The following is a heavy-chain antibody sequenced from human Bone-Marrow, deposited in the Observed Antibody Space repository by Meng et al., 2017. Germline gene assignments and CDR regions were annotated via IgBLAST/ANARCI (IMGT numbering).Heavy chain of an antibody. CDR1: GGTFSSYA. CDR2: IIPIFGTA. Sequence: SVKVSCKASGGTFSSYAISWVRQAPGQGLEWMGGIIPIFGTANYAQKFQGRVTITADESTSTAYMELSSLRSEDTAVYYCARVMVGATTYRRYYYYYYGMDVWGQGTTVTVSS. CDR3: ARVMVGATTYRRYYYYYYGMDV. D-gene: IGHD1-26*01. J-gene: IGHJ6*02. V-gene: IGHV1-69*13.